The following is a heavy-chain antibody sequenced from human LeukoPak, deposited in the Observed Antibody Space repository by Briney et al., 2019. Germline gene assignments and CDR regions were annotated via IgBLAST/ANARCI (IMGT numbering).Heavy chain of an antibody. CDR3: ARDKGYCSSTRCYNSLLDY. CDR2: INPNSGGT. CDR1: GYTFTDYY. J-gene: IGHJ4*02. V-gene: IGHV1-2*02. Sequence: ASVKVSCKASGYTFTDYYMHWVRQAPGQGLEWMGWINPNSGGTNYAQKFQGRVTMTRDTSISTAYMELSRLRSDDTAVYYCARDKGYCSSTRCYNSLLDYWGQGTLVTVSS. D-gene: IGHD2-2*02.